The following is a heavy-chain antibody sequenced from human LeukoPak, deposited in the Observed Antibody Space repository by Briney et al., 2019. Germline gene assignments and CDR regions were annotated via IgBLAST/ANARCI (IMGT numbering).Heavy chain of an antibody. CDR1: GYTFTSYD. Sequence: ASVKVSCKASGYTFTSYDINWVRQATGQGLEWMGWMNPNSGNTGYPQKFQGRVTMTRNTSISTAYMELSSLRSEDTAVYYCARVQNSSSWYRPQYYFDYWGQGTLVTVSS. CDR3: ARVQNSSSWYRPQYYFDY. D-gene: IGHD6-13*01. V-gene: IGHV1-8*01. CDR2: MNPNSGNT. J-gene: IGHJ4*02.